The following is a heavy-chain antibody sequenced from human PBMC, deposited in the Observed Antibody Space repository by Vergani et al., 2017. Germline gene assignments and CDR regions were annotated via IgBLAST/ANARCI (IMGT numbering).Heavy chain of an antibody. D-gene: IGHD6-19*01. Sequence: QVQLVQSGAEVKKPGASVKISCEASGYTFTSYGISWVRQAPGQGLEWMGWISVYNGNTNYIQKLQGRVTMTADTSTNTAYMELRSLRSDDTAVYYCAKDLYSSGWSDYWGQGTLVTVSS. J-gene: IGHJ4*02. CDR3: AKDLYSSGWSDY. V-gene: IGHV1-18*01. CDR1: GYTFTSYG. CDR2: ISVYNGNT.